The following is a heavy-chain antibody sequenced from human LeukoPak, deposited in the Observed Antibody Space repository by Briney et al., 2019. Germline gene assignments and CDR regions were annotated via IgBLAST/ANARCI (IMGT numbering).Heavy chain of an antibody. CDR1: GFTFSSYA. CDR2: ISGNGVST. V-gene: IGHV3-23*01. Sequence: QPGRSLRLSCAASGFTFSSYAMSWVRQAPGKGLEWVSVISGNGVSTHYADSVKGRFTISRDNSKNTLYLQMNSLRAEDTAVYYCAKESPRFDYWGQGTLVTVSS. CDR3: AKESPRFDY. J-gene: IGHJ4*02.